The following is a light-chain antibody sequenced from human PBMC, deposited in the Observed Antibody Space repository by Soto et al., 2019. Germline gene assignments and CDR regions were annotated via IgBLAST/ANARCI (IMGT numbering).Light chain of an antibody. Sequence: ELVMTQSPATLSVSPGERATLSCRASQSVSSYLAWYQQKPGQAPRLLIYGASSRATGIPDRFSGSGSGTDFTLTISNVEPEDFAVYYCQQRSDWPWTFGQGTKVDI. V-gene: IGKV3-11*01. CDR3: QQRSDWPWT. CDR2: GAS. CDR1: QSVSSY. J-gene: IGKJ1*01.